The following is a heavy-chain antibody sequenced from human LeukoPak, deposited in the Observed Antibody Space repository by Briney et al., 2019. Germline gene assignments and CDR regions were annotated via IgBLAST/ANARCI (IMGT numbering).Heavy chain of an antibody. Sequence: GASVKVSCKASGYTFTGYYMHWVRQAPGQGLEWMGWINPNGGGTNYAQKFQGRVTMTRDTSISTAYMELSRLRSDDTAVYYCARDLAYGDYIFDYWGQGTLVTVSS. CDR2: INPNGGGT. J-gene: IGHJ4*02. CDR3: ARDLAYGDYIFDY. D-gene: IGHD4-17*01. V-gene: IGHV1-2*02. CDR1: GYTFTGYY.